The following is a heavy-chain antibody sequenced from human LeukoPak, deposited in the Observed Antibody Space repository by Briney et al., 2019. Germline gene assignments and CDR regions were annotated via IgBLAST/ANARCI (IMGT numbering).Heavy chain of an antibody. CDR2: MNPNSGNK. CDR1: GYTFTSYD. J-gene: IGHJ3*02. V-gene: IGHV1-8*02. D-gene: IGHD3-22*01. CDR3: ARWAAGVVAGGAFDI. Sequence: ASVKVSCKASGYTFTSYDMNWVRQATGQGLEWMGWMNPNSGNKGYAQKFQGRVTMTRNTSISTAYMELSRLRSEDTAVYYCARWAAGVVAGGAFDIWGQGTMVTVSS.